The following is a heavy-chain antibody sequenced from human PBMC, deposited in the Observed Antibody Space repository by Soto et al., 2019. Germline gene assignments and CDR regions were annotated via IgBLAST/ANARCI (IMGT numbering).Heavy chain of an antibody. CDR2: ISSSSSYI. D-gene: IGHD6-13*01. J-gene: IGHJ4*02. CDR3: ARIGYSSSSFDY. V-gene: IGHV3-21*01. CDR1: GFTLSSYS. Sequence: GYLRLSFGAPGFTLSSYSMNWVLQAPGKGLEWVSSISSSSSYIYYADSVKGRFTISRDNAKNSLYLQMNSLRAQHTAVYHCARIGYSSSSFDYWGQETLV.